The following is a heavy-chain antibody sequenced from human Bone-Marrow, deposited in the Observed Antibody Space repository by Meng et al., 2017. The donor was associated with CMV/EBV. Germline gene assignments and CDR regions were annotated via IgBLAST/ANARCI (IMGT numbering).Heavy chain of an antibody. Sequence: ASVKVSCKASGYTFTSYDINWVRQATGQGLEWMGWMNPNSGNTGYAQKFQGRVTMTRNTSISTAYMELSSLRSEDTAVYYCARDLVVAAQGDYYYYGMDVWGQGTTVTVSS. J-gene: IGHJ6*02. CDR1: GYTFTSYD. CDR2: MNPNSGNT. V-gene: IGHV1-8*01. D-gene: IGHD2-15*01. CDR3: ARDLVVAAQGDYYYYGMDV.